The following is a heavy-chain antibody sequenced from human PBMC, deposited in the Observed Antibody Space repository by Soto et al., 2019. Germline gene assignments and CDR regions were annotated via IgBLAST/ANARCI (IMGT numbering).Heavy chain of an antibody. J-gene: IGHJ6*03. D-gene: IGHD1-7*01. CDR3: ARDGITGTTSDSSGYYYYYMDV. V-gene: IGHV1-18*01. Sequence: QVQLVQSGAEVKKPGASVKVSCKASGYTFTSYGISWVRQAPGQGLEWMGWISAYNGNTNYAQKLQGRVTMTTDTSTSTAYIELRSLRSDDTAVYYCARDGITGTTSDSSGYYYYYMDVWGKGTTVTVSS. CDR2: ISAYNGNT. CDR1: GYTFTSYG.